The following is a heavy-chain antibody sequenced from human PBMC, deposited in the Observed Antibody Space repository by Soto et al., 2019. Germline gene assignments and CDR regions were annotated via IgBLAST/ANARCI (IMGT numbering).Heavy chain of an antibody. CDR2: ISYDGSNV. CDR3: TMGAVEEIVVYPAARCWFDP. V-gene: IGHV3-30-3*01. J-gene: IGHJ5*02. CDR1: GFTFSTYT. Sequence: GGSLRLSCAASGFTFSTYTMHWVRQAPGKGLEWVAVISYDGSNVYYADSVKGRFTISRDNSKNTLYLQMNSLRVEDTAVYYCTMGAVEEIVVYPAARCWFDPWGQGTLVTVSS. D-gene: IGHD2-2*01.